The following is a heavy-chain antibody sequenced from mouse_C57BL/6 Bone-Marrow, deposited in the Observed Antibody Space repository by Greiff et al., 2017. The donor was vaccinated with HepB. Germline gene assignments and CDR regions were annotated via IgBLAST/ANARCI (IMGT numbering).Heavy chain of an antibody. CDR2: IYPGGGYT. CDR3: ARRSPYYYGSSYGY. D-gene: IGHD1-1*01. J-gene: IGHJ2*01. V-gene: IGHV1-63*01. Sequence: QVQLQQSGAELVRPGTSVKMSCKASGYTFTNYWIGWVKQRPGHGLEWIGDIYPGGGYTNYNEKFKGKATLTADKSSSTAYMQFSSLTSEYSAIYYCARRSPYYYGSSYGYWGQGTTLTVSS. CDR1: GYTFTNYW.